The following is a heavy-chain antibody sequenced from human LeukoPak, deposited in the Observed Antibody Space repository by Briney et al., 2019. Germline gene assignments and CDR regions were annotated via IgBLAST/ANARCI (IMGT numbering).Heavy chain of an antibody. D-gene: IGHD2/OR15-2a*01. CDR2: IWSDGSNR. V-gene: IGHV3-33*06. J-gene: IGHJ3*02. Sequence: PGGSLRLSCAASGFTFSTYAMHWVRQAPGKGLEWVAVIWSDGSNRYYADSVQGRFTISRDNSRNTLYLQMNSLRAEDTAVYYCAKDGRNSPLMWGQGTVVSVSS. CDR1: GFTFSTYA. CDR3: AKDGRNSPLM.